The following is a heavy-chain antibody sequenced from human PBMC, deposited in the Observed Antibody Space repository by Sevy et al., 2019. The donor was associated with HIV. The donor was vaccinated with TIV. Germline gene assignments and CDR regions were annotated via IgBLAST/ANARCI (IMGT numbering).Heavy chain of an antibody. D-gene: IGHD3-10*01. CDR1: GYTFTSYG. Sequence: ASVKVSCKASGYTFTSYGISWVRQAPGQGLEGMGWISAYNGNTNYAQKPQGRVTMTTDTSTSTAYMELRSLRSDDTAVYYCARVVNYYGYDYWGQGTLVTVSS. CDR2: ISAYNGNT. V-gene: IGHV1-18*01. J-gene: IGHJ4*02. CDR3: ARVVNYYGYDY.